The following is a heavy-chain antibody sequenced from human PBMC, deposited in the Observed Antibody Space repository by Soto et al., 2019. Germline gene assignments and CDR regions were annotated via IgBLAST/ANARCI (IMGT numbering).Heavy chain of an antibody. CDR3: ATRYCSGGSCYPNWFDP. V-gene: IGHV4-34*01. CDR1: GGSFSGYY. Sequence: SETLSLTCAVYGGSFSGYYWSWIRQPPGKGLEWIGEINHSGSTNYNPSLKSRVTISVDTSKNQFSLKLSSVTAADTAVYYCATRYCSGGSCYPNWFDPWGQGTLVTVSS. D-gene: IGHD2-15*01. J-gene: IGHJ5*02. CDR2: INHSGST.